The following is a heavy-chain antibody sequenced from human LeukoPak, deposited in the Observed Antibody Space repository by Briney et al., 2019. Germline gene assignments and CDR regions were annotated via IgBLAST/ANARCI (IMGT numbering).Heavy chain of an antibody. J-gene: IGHJ4*02. CDR1: GFTFSSYS. D-gene: IGHD2-21*02. V-gene: IGHV3-21*01. Sequence: PGGSLRLSCAASGFTFSSYSMNWVRQAPGKGLEWVSSISSSSSYIYYADSVKGRFTISRDNAKNPLYLQMNSLGAEDTAVYYCARDGEVVVTAFYFDYWGQGTLVTVSS. CDR2: ISSSSSYI. CDR3: ARDGEVVVTAFYFDY.